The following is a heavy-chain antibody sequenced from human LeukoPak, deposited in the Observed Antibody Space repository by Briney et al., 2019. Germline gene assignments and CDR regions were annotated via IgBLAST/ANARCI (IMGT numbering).Heavy chain of an antibody. CDR3: ARSYCSGGSCWVYFDY. V-gene: IGHV4-59*08. CDR1: GGSISSYY. D-gene: IGHD2-15*01. Sequence: PSETLSLTCTVSGGSISSYYWSWIRQPPGKGLEWIGNIYYSGSTNYNPSLKSRVTISVDTSKNQFSLKLSSVTAADTAIYYCARSYCSGGSCWVYFDYWGQGTPVTVSS. CDR2: IYYSGST. J-gene: IGHJ4*02.